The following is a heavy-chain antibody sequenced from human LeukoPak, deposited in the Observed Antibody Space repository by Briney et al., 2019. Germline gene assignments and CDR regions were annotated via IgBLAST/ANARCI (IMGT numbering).Heavy chain of an antibody. CDR3: ARDVGVYQLLYNWFDP. J-gene: IGHJ5*02. D-gene: IGHD2-2*01. CDR2: IYTSGST. CDR1: GGSISSYY. Sequence: VKPSETLSLTCTVSGGSISSYYWSWIRQPAGKGLEWIGRIYTSGSTNYNPSLKSRVTMSVDTSKNQFSLKLSSVTAADTAVYYCARDVGVYQLLYNWFDPWGQGTLVTVSS. V-gene: IGHV4-4*07.